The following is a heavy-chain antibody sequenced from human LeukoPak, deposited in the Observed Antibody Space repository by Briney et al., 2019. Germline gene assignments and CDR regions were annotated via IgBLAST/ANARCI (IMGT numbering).Heavy chain of an antibody. CDR1: GFTFSSYA. V-gene: IGHV3-30*04. CDR3: ARAHIGSGSPLEYFQH. J-gene: IGHJ1*01. CDR2: KSYDGSNK. Sequence: GGSLRLSCAASGFTFSSYAMHWVRQAPGKGLEWVAVKSYDGSNKYYADSVKGRFTISRDNSKNTLYLQMNSLRAEDTAVYYCARAHIGSGSPLEYFQHWGQGTLVTVSS. D-gene: IGHD1-26*01.